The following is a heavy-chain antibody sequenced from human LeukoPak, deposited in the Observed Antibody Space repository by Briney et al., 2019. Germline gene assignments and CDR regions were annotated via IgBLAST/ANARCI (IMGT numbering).Heavy chain of an antibody. CDR2: ISSSISTT. J-gene: IGHJ1*01. D-gene: IGHD5-12*01. V-gene: IGHV3-48*01. CDR3: ARVVLKMGTICCEH. CDR1: GFTFSSYS. Sequence: PGGSLRLSCAASGFTFSSYSMNWVRQAPGKGLEWTSYISSSISTTYYAGSVKGRFTISRDNSKNSVYLQMNSLRAEDTAVFYCARVVLKMGTICCEHWGQGTLVTVSS.